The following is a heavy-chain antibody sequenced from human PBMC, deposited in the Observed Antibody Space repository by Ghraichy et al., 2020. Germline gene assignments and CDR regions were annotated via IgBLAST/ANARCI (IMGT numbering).Heavy chain of an antibody. CDR2: ISYDGSNK. J-gene: IGHJ4*02. CDR3: ARAPQSPSGFYSSSWSFDY. V-gene: IGHV3-30*04. Sequence: GGSLRLSCAASGFTFSSYAMHWVRQAPGKGLEWVAVISYDGSNKYYADSVKGRFTISRDNSKNTLYLQMNSLRAEDTAVYYCARAPQSPSGFYSSSWSFDYWGQGTLVTVSS. D-gene: IGHD6-13*01. CDR1: GFTFSSYA.